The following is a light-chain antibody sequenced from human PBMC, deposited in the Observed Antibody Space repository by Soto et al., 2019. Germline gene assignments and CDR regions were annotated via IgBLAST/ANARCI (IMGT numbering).Light chain of an antibody. J-gene: IGKJ1*01. Sequence: EIVMTQSPATLSVSPEERVTLSCSASQSVGSNLAWYQKKPGQAPRLLIYSATTRAAGIPARFSGSGSGTEFTITISSLQSDDFGVYYCQQYSKMWTFGQGTKVEMK. CDR1: QSVGSN. CDR3: QQYSKMWT. CDR2: SAT. V-gene: IGKV3-15*01.